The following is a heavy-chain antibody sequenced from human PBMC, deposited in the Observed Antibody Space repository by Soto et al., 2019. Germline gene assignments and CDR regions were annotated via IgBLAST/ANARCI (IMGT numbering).Heavy chain of an antibody. V-gene: IGHV3-30*03. J-gene: IGHJ4*02. CDR3: ARGEGGEYYFDY. D-gene: IGHD3-16*01. CDR2: ISYDGSNK. Sequence: ESGGGVVQPGRSLRLSCAASGFTFSSYGMHWVRQAPGKGLEWVAVISYDGSNKYYADSVKGRFTISRDNSKNTLYLQMNSLRAEDTAVYYCARGEGGEYYFDYWGQGTLVTVSS. CDR1: GFTFSSYG.